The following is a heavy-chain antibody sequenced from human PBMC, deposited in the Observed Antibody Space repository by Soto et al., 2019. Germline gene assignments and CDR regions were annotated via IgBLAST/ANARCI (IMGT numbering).Heavy chain of an antibody. CDR2: IIPILNIA. D-gene: IGHD3-10*01. CDR3: ARFRGSYGLDV. CDR1: GGTCSSYT. Sequence: QVQLVQSGAEVKKPGSSVKVSCKASGGTCSSYTISWVRQAPGQGREWMGRIIPILNIANYAQKFQGRVTITADKSTSTAYMELSSLRSEDTAVYYCARFRGSYGLDVWGQGTTVTVSS. J-gene: IGHJ6*02. V-gene: IGHV1-69*02.